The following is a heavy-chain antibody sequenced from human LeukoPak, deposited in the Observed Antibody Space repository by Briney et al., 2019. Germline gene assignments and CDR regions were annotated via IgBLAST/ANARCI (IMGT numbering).Heavy chain of an antibody. J-gene: IGHJ5*02. CDR1: GGSISSSSYY. D-gene: IGHD1-26*01. V-gene: IGHV4-61*01. CDR2: IYYSGST. Sequence: SETLSLTCTVSGGSISSSSYYWSWIRQPPGKGLEWIGYIYYSGSTNYNPSLKSRVTISVDTSKNQFSLKLSSVTAADTAVYYCARIKRYSGSYSWFDPWGQGTLVTVSS. CDR3: ARIKRYSGSYSWFDP.